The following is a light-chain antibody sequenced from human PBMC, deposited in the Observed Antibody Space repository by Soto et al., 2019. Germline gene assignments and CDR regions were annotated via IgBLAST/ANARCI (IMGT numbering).Light chain of an antibody. CDR3: QQYNSWPLT. V-gene: IGKV3-15*01. CDR2: GAS. J-gene: IGKJ4*01. CDR1: QSLNSY. Sequence: VMTQSPATLSMSPGDRATLSCSASQSLNSYLAWYQQKPGQAPWLLIYGASTRATGIPGRFSGSGSGTEFTLTISILQYEDVAVYYCQQYNSWPLTFGGGTKVDIK.